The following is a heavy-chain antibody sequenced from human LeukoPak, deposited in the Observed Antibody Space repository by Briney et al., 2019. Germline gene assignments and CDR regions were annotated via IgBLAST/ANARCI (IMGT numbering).Heavy chain of an antibody. V-gene: IGHV3-33*01. Sequence: GRSLRLSCGASGFTFSSYGMHWVRQAPGKGLERVAIIWYDGSNKYYTDSVKGRFTISRDNSKNTVYLQMNSLRAEDTAVYYCARGGYTSASALDYWGQGTLVTVSS. CDR3: ARGGYTSASALDY. CDR2: IWYDGSNK. D-gene: IGHD3-16*02. CDR1: GFTFSSYG. J-gene: IGHJ4*02.